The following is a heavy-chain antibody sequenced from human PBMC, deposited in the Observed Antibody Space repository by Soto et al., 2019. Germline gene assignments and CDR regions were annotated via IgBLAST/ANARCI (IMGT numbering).Heavy chain of an antibody. CDR2: IQSGGTT. CDR3: ARDDVLCDGGRCYGIPLDV. V-gene: IGHV3-66*01. J-gene: IGHJ6*04. CDR1: GFTVSSKY. Sequence: ESGGGLVQPGGSLRLSCAASGFTVSSKYMTWVRQAPGKGLEWGSLIQSGGTTYYADSVKGRFTISRDTSENTLHLQMDSLRVEDTAVYYCARDDVLCDGGRCYGIPLDVWGKWTTVTVSS. D-gene: IGHD2-15*01.